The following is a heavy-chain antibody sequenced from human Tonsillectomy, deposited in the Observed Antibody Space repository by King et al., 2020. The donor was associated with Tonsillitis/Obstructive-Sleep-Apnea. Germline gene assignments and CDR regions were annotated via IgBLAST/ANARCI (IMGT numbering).Heavy chain of an antibody. Sequence: VQLQESGPGLVKPSKTLSLTCTVSGGSISSYYWSWIRQPPGKGLEWIGHIYNSGSTNYNPSLKSRVTISVDTSKNQFSLKLSSVTAADTAVYYCARESSSSWYGYYYYGMDVWGQGTTVTVSS. V-gene: IGHV4-59*01. CDR2: IYNSGST. J-gene: IGHJ6*02. D-gene: IGHD6-13*01. CDR1: GGSISSYY. CDR3: ARESSSSWYGYYYYGMDV.